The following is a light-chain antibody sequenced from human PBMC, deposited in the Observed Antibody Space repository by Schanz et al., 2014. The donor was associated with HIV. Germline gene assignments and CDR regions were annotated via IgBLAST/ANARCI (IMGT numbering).Light chain of an antibody. V-gene: IGKV3-20*01. J-gene: IGKJ1*01. CDR2: SAS. CDR3: YQFGIGTAPPT. Sequence: EVVLTQSPGTLSLSPGERATLSCRASQSVSSLYFAWYQQKAGQAPRLLIYSASSRATGIPDRFSGSGSGTDFTLSISRLEPEDFAVYYCYQFGIGTAPPTFGQGTKVEIK. CDR1: QSVSSLY.